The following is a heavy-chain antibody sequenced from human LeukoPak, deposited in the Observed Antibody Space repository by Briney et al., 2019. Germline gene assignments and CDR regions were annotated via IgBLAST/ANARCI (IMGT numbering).Heavy chain of an antibody. J-gene: IGHJ4*02. CDR3: AAAPYVWGSYSSLLNY. CDR2: INPNSGGT. CDR1: GYTFTGYY. V-gene: IGHV1-2*04. Sequence: ASVKVSCKASGYTFTGYYMHWVRQAPGQGLEWMGWINPNSGGTNYAQKFQGWVTMTRDTSISTAYMELSRLRSDDTAVYYCAAAPYVWGSYSSLLNYWGQGTLVTVSS. D-gene: IGHD3-16*01.